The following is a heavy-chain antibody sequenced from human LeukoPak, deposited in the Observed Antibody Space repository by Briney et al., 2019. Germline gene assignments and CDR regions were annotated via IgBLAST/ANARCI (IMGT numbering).Heavy chain of an antibody. CDR1: GYAFTGYY. Sequence: ASVKVSCKASGYAFTGYYMHWVRQAPGQGLEWMGWIDPNSGGTNYAQKFQGRVTMTRDTSISTAYMVLNRLRSDDTAVYSCAREYYYSSGNYYNRIDYWGQGTLVTVSS. CDR3: AREYYYSSGNYYNRIDY. CDR2: IDPNSGGT. D-gene: IGHD3-10*01. J-gene: IGHJ4*02. V-gene: IGHV1-2*02.